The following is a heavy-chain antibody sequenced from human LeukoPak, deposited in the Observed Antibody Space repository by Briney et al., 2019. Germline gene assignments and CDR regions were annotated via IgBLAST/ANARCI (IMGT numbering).Heavy chain of an antibody. D-gene: IGHD2-2*01. CDR2: IKQDGSEK. Sequence: GGSLRLSCEASGVGFSYYWMNWVRQAPGKGLEWVANIKQDGSEKTYVDSVKGRFTISRDNAKKSLFLQMNSLRAEDTAVYYCARAPLGYCSSTSCYDHYSYHYMDVWGKGTTVTVSS. CDR3: ARAPLGYCSSTSCYDHYSYHYMDV. J-gene: IGHJ6*03. CDR1: GVGFSYYW. V-gene: IGHV3-7*01.